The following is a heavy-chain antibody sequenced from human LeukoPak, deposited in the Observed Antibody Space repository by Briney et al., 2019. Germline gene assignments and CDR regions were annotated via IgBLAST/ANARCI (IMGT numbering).Heavy chain of an antibody. CDR1: RFTFSSYA. Sequence: GGSLRLSCSVSRFTFSSYAMHWVRQAPGKGLEYVSAISSSGGSTYYADLVKGRFTISRDNSKNTLYLQMSSLRPEDTAVYFCVKERSGGFFDYWGQGTLVTVSS. V-gene: IGHV3-64D*09. J-gene: IGHJ4*02. CDR2: ISSSGGST. CDR3: VKERSGGFFDY. D-gene: IGHD1-26*01.